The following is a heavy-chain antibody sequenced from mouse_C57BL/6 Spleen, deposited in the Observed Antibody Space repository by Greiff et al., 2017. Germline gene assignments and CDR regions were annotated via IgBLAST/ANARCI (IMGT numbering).Heavy chain of an antibody. CDR3: AMVYYGYGWYFDV. CDR1: GYAFTNYL. CDR2: INPGSGGT. D-gene: IGHD2-2*01. J-gene: IGHJ1*03. V-gene: IGHV1-54*01. Sequence: QVQLQQSGAELVRPGTSVKVSCKASGYAFTNYLIEWVKQRPGQGLEWIGVINPGSGGTNYNEKFKGKATLTADKSSSTAYMQLSSLTSEDSAVYFCAMVYYGYGWYFDVWGTGTTVTVSS.